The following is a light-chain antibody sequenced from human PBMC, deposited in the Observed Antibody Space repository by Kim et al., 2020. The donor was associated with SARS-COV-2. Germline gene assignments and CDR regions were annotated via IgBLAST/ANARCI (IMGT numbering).Light chain of an antibody. J-gene: IGKJ4*01. Sequence: EIVMTQFPATLSVSPGEGVTLSCRASQSVDKNLAWYQQKPGQPPRLLIYCASTRATGIPARFSGSGSGTEFTLSISGLQSEDFAVYFCQQYNPGVTFGGGTKLEI. CDR1: QSVDKN. V-gene: IGKV3-15*01. CDR3: QQYNPGVT. CDR2: CAS.